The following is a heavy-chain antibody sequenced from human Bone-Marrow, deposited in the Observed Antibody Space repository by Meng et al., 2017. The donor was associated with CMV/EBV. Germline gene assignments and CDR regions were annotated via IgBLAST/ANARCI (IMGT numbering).Heavy chain of an antibody. Sequence: GESLKISCGASGFSFSDSWMSWVRQAPGKGLEWVANIDQHGSEKYYADSVKGRFTISRDNAKNTLYLQMNSLRAEDTAVYYCARTGLADTGKANYYYYGMDVWGQGTTVTVSS. CDR2: IDQHGSEK. V-gene: IGHV3-7*01. J-gene: IGHJ6*02. D-gene: IGHD5-18*01. CDR1: GFSFSDSW. CDR3: ARTGLADTGKANYYYYGMDV.